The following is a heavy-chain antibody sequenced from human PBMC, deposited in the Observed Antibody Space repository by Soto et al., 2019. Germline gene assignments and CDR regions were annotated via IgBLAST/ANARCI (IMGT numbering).Heavy chain of an antibody. Sequence: QVQLVQSGAEVTKPGASVKVSCKASGYTFTSHDINWMRQTTGQGLEWMGWMNPNSGHTNSAQKFQARVTMTRDTSINTAYMELTNLRSEDTAIYYCASDMSTTWGQGTLVTVSS. V-gene: IGHV1-8*01. J-gene: IGHJ5*02. CDR2: MNPNSGHT. D-gene: IGHD2-2*01. CDR1: GYTFTSHD. CDR3: ASDMSTT.